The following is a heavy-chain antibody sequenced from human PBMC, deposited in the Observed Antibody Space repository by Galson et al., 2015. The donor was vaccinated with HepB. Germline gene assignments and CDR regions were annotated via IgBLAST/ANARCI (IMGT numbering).Heavy chain of an antibody. V-gene: IGHV3-15*01. D-gene: IGHD1-14*01. CDR2: IKSRIDGGTT. CDR1: GLYFPDVW. CDR3: TTRYHYTDY. J-gene: IGHJ4*02. Sequence: LRLSCAVSGLYFPDVWMTWVRQAPGRGLEWVGRIKSRIDGGTTDLAAAVKGRFTMSRDDSKTTVYLHMNSLKTEDTAVYYCTTRYHYTDYWGQGTLVTVSS.